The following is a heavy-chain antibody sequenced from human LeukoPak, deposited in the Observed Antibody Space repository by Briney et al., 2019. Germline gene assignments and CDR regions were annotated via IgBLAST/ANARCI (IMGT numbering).Heavy chain of an antibody. J-gene: IGHJ5*02. CDR2: ISAYNGNT. D-gene: IGHD3-22*01. CDR3: AREPGNYYDSSGSLHWFDP. Sequence: ASVKVSCKASGYTFTSYGISWVRQAPGQGLEWMGWISAYNGNTNYAQKLQGRVTMTTDTSTSTAYMELRSLRSDDTAVYYCAREPGNYYDSSGSLHWFDPWGQGTLVTVSS. CDR1: GYTFTSYG. V-gene: IGHV1-18*01.